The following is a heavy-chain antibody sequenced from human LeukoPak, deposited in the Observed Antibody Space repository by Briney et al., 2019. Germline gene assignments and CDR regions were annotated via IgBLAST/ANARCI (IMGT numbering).Heavy chain of an antibody. D-gene: IGHD6-19*01. V-gene: IGHV1-2*02. CDR1: VSRFTGYY. Sequence: ASVKVCCKAAVSRFTGYYLPWVRQAPGPGLEWMGWINTYTGATASAQKFDGRITMTWNTSISAAYINLSRLRSDVTPVYYCARDRVGSRWPRPYYFEVCGQGTLVTVSS. CDR2: INTYTGAT. J-gene: IGHJ4*02. CDR3: ARDRVGSRWPRPYYFEV.